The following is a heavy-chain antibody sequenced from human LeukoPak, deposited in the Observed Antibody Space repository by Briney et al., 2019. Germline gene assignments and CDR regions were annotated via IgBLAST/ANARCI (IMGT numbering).Heavy chain of an antibody. CDR2: INEDGSVS. CDR1: EFTFSDYW. V-gene: IGHV3-7*01. Sequence: GGSLRLSCATSEFTFSDYWMTWVRQAPGKGLEWVANINEDGSVSNYVASVKGRFTISRDNAKSTLYLQMNSLRAEDTAVYYCARVRGGSGRSYAADAFDIWGQGTMVTVSS. J-gene: IGHJ3*02. D-gene: IGHD1-26*01. CDR3: ARVRGGSGRSYAADAFDI.